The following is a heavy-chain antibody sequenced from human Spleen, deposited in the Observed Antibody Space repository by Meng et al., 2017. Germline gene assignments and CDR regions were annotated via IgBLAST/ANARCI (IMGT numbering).Heavy chain of an antibody. J-gene: IGHJ4*02. CDR3: AKGYTSGWYYFDY. Sequence: ASVKVSCKTSGYTFTRYYMYWVRQAPGQGLEWMGSINPDSGATDYVQKFQGRVTMTRDTSINTAYMELNSLTSDDTAIYYCAKGYTSGWYYFDYWGQGTLVTVSS. CDR1: GYTFTRYY. CDR2: INPDSGAT. V-gene: IGHV1-2*02. D-gene: IGHD1-14*01.